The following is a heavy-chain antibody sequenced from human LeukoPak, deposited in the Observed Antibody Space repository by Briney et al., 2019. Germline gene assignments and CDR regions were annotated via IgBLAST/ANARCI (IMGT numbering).Heavy chain of an antibody. Sequence: PGGSLRLSCAASGFTVSSNYTTWVRQAPGKGLEWVSVIYSGGSTYYAGSVKGRFTISRDNSKNTLYLQMNSLRVEDTAVYYCVRLRGYSYGPPDYWGQGTLVTVSS. CDR1: GFTVSSNY. D-gene: IGHD5-18*01. CDR3: VRLRGYSYGPPDY. CDR2: IYSGGST. V-gene: IGHV3-53*01. J-gene: IGHJ4*02.